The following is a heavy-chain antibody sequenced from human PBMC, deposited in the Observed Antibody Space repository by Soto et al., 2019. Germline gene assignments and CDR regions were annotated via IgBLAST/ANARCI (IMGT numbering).Heavy chain of an antibody. J-gene: IGHJ4*02. D-gene: IGHD3-16*01. CDR2: IWYDGSTR. V-gene: IGHV3-33*03. CDR1: GFTFSSYG. Sequence: PGGSLRLSCAASGFTFSSYGMHWVRQAPGKGLEWVAVIWYDGSTRYYADSVKGRFTISRDNAKNSLYLQMNSLRAEDTAVYYCASHPMITFGGVTLWGQGTLVTVSS. CDR3: ASHPMITFGGVTL.